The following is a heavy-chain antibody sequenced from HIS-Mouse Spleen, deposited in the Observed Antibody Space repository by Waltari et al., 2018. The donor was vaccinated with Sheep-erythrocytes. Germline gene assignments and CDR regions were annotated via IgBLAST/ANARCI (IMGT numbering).Heavy chain of an antibody. V-gene: IGHV3-21*01. CDR1: GFTVSSYS. Sequence: GFTVSSYSMNWVRQAPGKGLEWAASISSRSSYRYYADSVKGRCTIARDNAKNSLYLQMNGLRAEDTAVYYCARDSMGHDAFDIWGQGTMVTVSS. CDR2: ISSRSSYR. J-gene: IGHJ3*02. CDR3: ARDSMGHDAFDI. D-gene: IGHD3-10*01.